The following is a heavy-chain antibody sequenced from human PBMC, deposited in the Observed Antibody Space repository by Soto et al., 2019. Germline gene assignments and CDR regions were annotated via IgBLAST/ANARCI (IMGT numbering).Heavy chain of an antibody. CDR1: GYTFTSYG. Sequence: GASVKVSCKASGYTFTSYGISWVRQAPGQGLEWMGWISAYNGNTNYAQKLQGRVTMTTDTSTSTAYMELRSLRSDDTAVYYCARDKSCSGGSCYPFGAFDIWGQGTMVTVSS. J-gene: IGHJ3*02. D-gene: IGHD2-15*01. V-gene: IGHV1-18*01. CDR3: ARDKSCSGGSCYPFGAFDI. CDR2: ISAYNGNT.